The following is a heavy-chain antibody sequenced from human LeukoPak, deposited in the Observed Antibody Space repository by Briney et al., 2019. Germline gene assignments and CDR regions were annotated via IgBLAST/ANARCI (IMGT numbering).Heavy chain of an antibody. J-gene: IGHJ4*02. Sequence: SETLSLTCTVSGGSISSSSYYWGWIRQPPGKGLEWIRSIYYSGSTYYNPSLKSRVTISVDTSKNQFSLKLSSVTAADTAVYYCARELAAANYWGQGTLVTVSS. V-gene: IGHV4-39*07. CDR1: GGSISSSSYY. CDR3: ARELAAANY. D-gene: IGHD6-13*01. CDR2: IYYSGST.